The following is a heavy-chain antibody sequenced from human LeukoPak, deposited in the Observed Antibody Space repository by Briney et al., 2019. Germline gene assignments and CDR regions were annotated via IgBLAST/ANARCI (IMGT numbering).Heavy chain of an antibody. Sequence: SETLSLTCTVSGGSISSYYRSWIRQPPGKGLEWIGYIYYTGSTNYNPSLKSRVTISVDTSKNQFSLKLSSVTAADTAVYYCARGQRPDYWGQGTLVTVSS. CDR2: IYYTGST. J-gene: IGHJ4*02. V-gene: IGHV4-59*01. CDR1: GGSISSYY. CDR3: ARGQRPDY. D-gene: IGHD6-25*01.